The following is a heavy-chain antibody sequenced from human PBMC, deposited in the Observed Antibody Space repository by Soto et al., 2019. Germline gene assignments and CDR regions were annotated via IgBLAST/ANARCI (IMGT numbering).Heavy chain of an antibody. CDR2: ISYDGSNK. J-gene: IGHJ4*02. D-gene: IGHD2-15*01. CDR3: ARDRAVVVVAATFDY. CDR1: GFTFSSYA. V-gene: IGHV3-30-3*01. Sequence: QVQLVESGGGVVQPGRSLRLSCAASGFTFSSYAMHWVRQAPGTGLEWVAVISYDGSNKYYADSVKGRFTISRDNSKNTLYLQMNSLRAEDTAVYYCARDRAVVVVAATFDYWGQGTLVTVSS.